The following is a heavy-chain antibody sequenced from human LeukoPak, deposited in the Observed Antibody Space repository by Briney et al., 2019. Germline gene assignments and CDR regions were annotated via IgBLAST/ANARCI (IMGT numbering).Heavy chain of an antibody. J-gene: IGHJ4*02. CDR3: AREGYGDHVVDY. D-gene: IGHD4-17*01. CDR1: GFTFADYD. CDR2: ITWNGGST. Sequence: GGSLRLSCAASGFTFADYDMSWVRQAAGKGLEWVSGITWNGGSTGYADSVKGRFIISRDNAKNSLDLQMNTLRAEDTALYYCAREGYGDHVVDYWGQGTLVTVSS. V-gene: IGHV3-20*04.